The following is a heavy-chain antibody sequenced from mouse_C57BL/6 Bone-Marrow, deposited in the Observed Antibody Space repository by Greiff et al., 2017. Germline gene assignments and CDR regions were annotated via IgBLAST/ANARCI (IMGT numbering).Heavy chain of an antibody. CDR2: IYPRSGNT. J-gene: IGHJ2*01. Sequence: QVQLKESGAELARPGASVKLSCKASGYTFTSYGISWVKQRTGQGLEWIGEIYPRSGNTYYNEKFKGKATLTADKSSSTAYMELRSLTSEDSAVYFCARGKFTVVATDYFDYWGQGTTLTVSS. CDR3: ARGKFTVVATDYFDY. V-gene: IGHV1-81*01. CDR1: GYTFTSYG. D-gene: IGHD1-1*01.